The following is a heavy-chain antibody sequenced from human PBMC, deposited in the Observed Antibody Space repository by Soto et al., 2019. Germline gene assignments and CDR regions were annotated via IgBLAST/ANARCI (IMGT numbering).Heavy chain of an antibody. Sequence: SVKVSCKVSGYTLTELSMHWVRQAPGKGLEWMGGFDPEDGETIYAQKFQGRVTMTEDTSTDTAYMELSSLRSEDTAVYYCATGNTIFGVVIPHYYYYGMDVWGQGTTVTVSS. CDR1: GYTLTELS. D-gene: IGHD3-3*01. CDR3: ATGNTIFGVVIPHYYYYGMDV. V-gene: IGHV1-24*01. J-gene: IGHJ6*02. CDR2: FDPEDGET.